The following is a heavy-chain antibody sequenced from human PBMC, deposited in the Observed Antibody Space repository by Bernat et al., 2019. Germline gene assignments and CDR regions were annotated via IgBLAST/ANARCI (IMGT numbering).Heavy chain of an antibody. J-gene: IGHJ4*02. D-gene: IGHD5-12*01. Sequence: QGQLQESGPGLVKPSQTLSLTCTVSGGPISSGGYYWSWIRQHPGKGLEWIGDTYYSGSTYYNPSLKSRVTISVDTSKNQFSLKLSSVTAAVTAVYYCARGTVATGYYFDYWGQGTLVTVSS. CDR1: GGPISSGGYY. V-gene: IGHV4-31*03. CDR3: ARGTVATGYYFDY. CDR2: TYYSGST.